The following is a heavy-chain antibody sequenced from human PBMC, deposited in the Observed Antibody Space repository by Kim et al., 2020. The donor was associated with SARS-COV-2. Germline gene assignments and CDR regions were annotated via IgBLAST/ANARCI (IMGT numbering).Heavy chain of an antibody. CDR2: ISYDGSNK. CDR1: GFTFSSYA. CDR3: AYDIVVVTAPARGAFDI. Sequence: GGSLRLSCAASGFTFSSYAMHWVRQAPGKGLEWVAVISYDGSNKYYADSVKGRFTISRDNSKNTLYLQMNSLRAEDTAVYYCAYDIVVVTAPARGAFDIWGQGTMVTVSS. J-gene: IGHJ3*02. D-gene: IGHD2-21*02. V-gene: IGHV3-30-3*01.